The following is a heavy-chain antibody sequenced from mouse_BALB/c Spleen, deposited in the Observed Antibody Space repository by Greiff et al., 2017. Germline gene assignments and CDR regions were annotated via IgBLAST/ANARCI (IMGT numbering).Heavy chain of an antibody. CDR2: ISYDGSN. V-gene: IGHV3-6*02. Sequence: EVKLQESGPGLVKPSQSLSLTCSVTGYSITSGYYWNWIRQFPGNKLEWMGYISYDGSNNYNPSLKNRISITRDTSKNQFFLKLNSVTTEDTATYYCARGWGLYGSSWAYWGQGTLVTVSA. CDR1: GYSITSGYY. CDR3: ARGWGLYGSSWAY. D-gene: IGHD1-1*01. J-gene: IGHJ3*01.